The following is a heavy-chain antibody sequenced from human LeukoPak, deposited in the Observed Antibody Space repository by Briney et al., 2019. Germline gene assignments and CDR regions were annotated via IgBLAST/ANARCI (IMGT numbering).Heavy chain of an antibody. D-gene: IGHD3-22*01. V-gene: IGHV3-20*04. CDR2: INWNGGST. Sequence: GSLRLSCAASGFTFDDYGMSWVRQAPGKGLEWVSGINWNGGSTGYADSVKGRFTISRDNAKNSLYLQMNSLRAEDTALYYCASQGYYDSSGYYYNTFDYWGQGTLVTVSS. J-gene: IGHJ4*02. CDR3: ASQGYYDSSGYYYNTFDY. CDR1: GFTFDDYG.